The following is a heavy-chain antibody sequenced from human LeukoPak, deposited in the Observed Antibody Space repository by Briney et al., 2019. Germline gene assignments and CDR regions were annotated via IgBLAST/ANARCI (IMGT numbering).Heavy chain of an antibody. J-gene: IGHJ4*02. CDR1: GFTFSSYA. CDR3: AKDPRPYSSGWYGWYYFDY. V-gene: IGHV3-23*01. CDR2: ISGSGGST. D-gene: IGHD6-19*01. Sequence: GGSLRLSCAASGFTFSSYAMSWVRQAPGKGLEWVSAISGSGGSTYYADSVKGRFTISRDNSKNTLYLQMNSLRVEDTAVYYCAKDPRPYSSGWYGWYYFDYWGQGTLVTVSS.